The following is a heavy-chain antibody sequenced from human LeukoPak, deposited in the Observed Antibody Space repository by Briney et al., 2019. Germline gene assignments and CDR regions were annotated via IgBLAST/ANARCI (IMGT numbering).Heavy chain of an antibody. D-gene: IGHD3-16*01. J-gene: IGHJ4*02. CDR2: IYTSGST. Sequence: SETLSLTCAVYGGSFSGYYWSWIRQPAGKGLEWIGRIYTSGSTNYNPSLKSRVTISVDTSKNQFSLKLSSVTAADTAVYYCASVALNDYVWGSQYYFDYWGQGTLVTVSS. CDR1: GGSFSGYY. V-gene: IGHV4-59*10. CDR3: ASVALNDYVWGSQYYFDY.